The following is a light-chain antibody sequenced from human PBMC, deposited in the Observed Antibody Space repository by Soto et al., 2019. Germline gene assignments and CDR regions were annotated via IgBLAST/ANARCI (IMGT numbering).Light chain of an antibody. CDR1: SGHSNYA. CDR3: QTWCSGIHHGV. V-gene: IGLV4-69*01. CDR2: LNSDGSH. J-gene: IGLJ2*01. Sequence: QSVLTQSPSASASLGASVKLTCTLSSGHSNYAIAWHQQQPEKGPPYLMKLNSDGSHSKGDGIPYRFSGASSGAERYLPISTRQSEDEAAYYCQTWCSGIHHGVFAGGTQLTVL.